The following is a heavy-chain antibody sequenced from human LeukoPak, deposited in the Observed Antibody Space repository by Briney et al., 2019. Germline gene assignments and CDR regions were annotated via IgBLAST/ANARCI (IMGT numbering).Heavy chain of an antibody. CDR2: INHSGST. CDR3: ARGIRQWLVLGAFDI. J-gene: IGHJ3*02. V-gene: IGHV4-39*07. CDR1: GGSISSSSYY. D-gene: IGHD6-19*01. Sequence: SETLSLTVSGGSISSSSYYWGWIRQPPGKGLEWIGEINHSGSTNYNPSLKSRVTISVDTSKNQFSLKLSSVTAADTAVYYCARGIRQWLVLGAFDIWGQGTMVTVSS.